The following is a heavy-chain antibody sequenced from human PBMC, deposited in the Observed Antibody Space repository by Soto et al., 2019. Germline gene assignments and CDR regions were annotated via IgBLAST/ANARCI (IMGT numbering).Heavy chain of an antibody. J-gene: IGHJ4*02. D-gene: IGHD4-17*01. Sequence: QVQLQQWGAGRLKPSETLCLTCAVYGGSFSGYYWSWIRQPPGKGLEYIGEINHSGSTNYNPSLKSRVTISVDTSKNQFSLKLSSVTAADTAVYYCARSYGGNSGTFDFWGQGTLVTVSS. CDR2: INHSGST. CDR3: ARSYGGNSGTFDF. V-gene: IGHV4-34*01. CDR1: GGSFSGYY.